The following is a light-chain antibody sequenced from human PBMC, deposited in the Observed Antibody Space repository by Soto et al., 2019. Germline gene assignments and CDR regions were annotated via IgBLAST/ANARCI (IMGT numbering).Light chain of an antibody. J-gene: IGLJ2*01. CDR2: SDD. V-gene: IGLV1-44*01. CDR3: ASWDDSLTLV. Sequence: QSVLTQPPSASGTPGQRVTISCSGSNSNIGDKAVTWYQQIPGTAPKVVIHSDDQRPSGVPDRFSGSKSGNSASLAISAVXSEDEADYFCASWDDSLTLVFGGGTKLTVL. CDR1: NSNIGDKA.